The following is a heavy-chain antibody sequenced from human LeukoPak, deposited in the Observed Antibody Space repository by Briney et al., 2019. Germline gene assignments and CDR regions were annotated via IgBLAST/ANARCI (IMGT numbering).Heavy chain of an antibody. D-gene: IGHD6-19*01. CDR1: GFNFRTYS. CDR2: ISSGSGTI. Sequence: GGSLRLSCAASGFNFRTYSMNWVRQAPGKGLEWVSYISSGSGTIYYAHSLKGRFTISRDNAKNSLYLQMNSLRDEDTAVYYCARGGLGWLSYWGQGTLVTVSS. V-gene: IGHV3-48*02. CDR3: ARGGLGWLSY. J-gene: IGHJ4*02.